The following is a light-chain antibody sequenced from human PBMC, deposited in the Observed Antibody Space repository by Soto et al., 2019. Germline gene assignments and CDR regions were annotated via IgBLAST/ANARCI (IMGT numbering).Light chain of an antibody. CDR1: QDISSK. Sequence: DIQMTQSPSSVSSSVGDRVTITCRASQDISSKLGWYQQKPGKAPKLLIYAASTLESGVPSRFSGSGSGTDFTLTISSLQPEDFATYYCQQAISFPLTFGGGTKVDIK. CDR2: AAS. V-gene: IGKV1-12*01. J-gene: IGKJ4*01. CDR3: QQAISFPLT.